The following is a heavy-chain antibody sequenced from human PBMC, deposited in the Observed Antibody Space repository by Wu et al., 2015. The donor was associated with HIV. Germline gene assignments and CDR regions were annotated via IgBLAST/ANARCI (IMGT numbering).Heavy chain of an antibody. V-gene: IGHV1-8*01. CDR2: MNPNSGNT. J-gene: IGHJ3*02. CDR1: GYTFTSYD. D-gene: IGHD4-17*01. CDR3: AYRRTVTTVTGAFNI. Sequence: QVQLAQLGVEVRKPGASVKVSCKASGYTFTSYDINWVRQATGQGLEWMGWMNPNSGNTGYAQKFQGRVTMTRNTSISTAYMELSSLRSEDTGVYYCAYRRTVTTVTGAFNIWGQGTMVTVSS.